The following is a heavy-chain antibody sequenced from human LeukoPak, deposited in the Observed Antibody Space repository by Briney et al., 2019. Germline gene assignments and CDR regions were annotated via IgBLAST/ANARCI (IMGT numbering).Heavy chain of an antibody. V-gene: IGHV3-74*03. CDR2: VSDDGSTT. D-gene: IGHD1-1*01. J-gene: IGHJ3*02. Sequence: PGGSLRLSCAASGFTFSNAWMHWVRQAPGKGLVWVSRVSDDGSTTTYADSVKGRFTISRDNAKNTLYLQMNSLRPEDTAVYYCVRHNAARAFDIWGQGTMVIVSS. CDR3: VRHNAARAFDI. CDR1: GFTFSNAW.